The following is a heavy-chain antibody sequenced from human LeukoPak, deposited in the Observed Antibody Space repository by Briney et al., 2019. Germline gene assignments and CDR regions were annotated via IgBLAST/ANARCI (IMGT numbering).Heavy chain of an antibody. J-gene: IGHJ4*02. CDR1: GFTFSSYA. CDR3: AKSRSLRGIAVAGNLNYFDY. CDR2: ISGSGGST. V-gene: IGHV3-23*01. Sequence: PGGSLRLSCAASGFTFSSYAMSWVRQAPGKGLEWVSAISGSGGSTYYADSVKGRFTISRDNAKNSLYLQMNSLRAEDMALYYCAKSRSLRGIAVAGNLNYFDYWGQGTLVTVSS. D-gene: IGHD6-19*01.